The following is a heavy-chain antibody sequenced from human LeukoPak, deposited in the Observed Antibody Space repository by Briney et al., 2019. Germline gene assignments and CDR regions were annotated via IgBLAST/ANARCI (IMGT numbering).Heavy chain of an antibody. J-gene: IGHJ4*02. D-gene: IGHD1-26*01. V-gene: IGHV3-30*02. CDR3: ANCEHEEWELLSFDY. CDR1: GFTFSSYG. Sequence: QPGGSLRLSCAASGFTFSSYGMHWVRQAPGKGLEWVAVIWYDGINKYYVDSVKGRFTISRDNSKNTLYLQMNSLRAEDTAVYYCANCEHEEWELLSFDYWGQGTLVTVSS. CDR2: IWYDGINK.